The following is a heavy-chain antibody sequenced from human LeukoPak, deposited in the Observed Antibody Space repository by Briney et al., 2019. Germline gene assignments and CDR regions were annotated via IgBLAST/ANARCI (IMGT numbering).Heavy chain of an antibody. Sequence: SETLSLTCTVSGGSISSSIYSWGWFRQSPGKGLGWIGSIYYSGTTYYNPSLQSRVTISVDTSKNQFSLKLSSVTAADTAVYYCARDGYNNAFDIWGQGTMVTVSS. CDR3: ARDGYNNAFDI. CDR2: IYYSGTT. V-gene: IGHV4-39*07. D-gene: IGHD5-24*01. CDR1: GGSISSSIYS. J-gene: IGHJ3*02.